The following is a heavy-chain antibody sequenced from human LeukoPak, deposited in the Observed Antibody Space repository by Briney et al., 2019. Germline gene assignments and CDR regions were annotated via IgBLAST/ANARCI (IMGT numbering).Heavy chain of an antibody. CDR2: IYYSGST. Sequence: SETLSLTCTVSGDSISSYYWGWIRQPPGKGLEWIGYIYYSGSTNYNPSLKSRVTISVDTSKNQFSLKLSPVTAADTAVYYCARVGAVAGSSYYYYYYMDVWGKGTTVTVSS. D-gene: IGHD6-19*01. V-gene: IGHV4-59*01. CDR3: ARVGAVAGSSYYYYYYMDV. CDR1: GDSISSYY. J-gene: IGHJ6*03.